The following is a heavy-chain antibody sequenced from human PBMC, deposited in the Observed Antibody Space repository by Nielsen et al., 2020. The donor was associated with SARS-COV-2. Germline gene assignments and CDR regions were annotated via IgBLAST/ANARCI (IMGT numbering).Heavy chain of an antibody. CDR2: ISSSSSYI. CDR3: ARDTRANRFLMGDWFDP. Sequence: GGSLRLSCAASGFTFSSYSMNWVRQAPGKGLEWVSSISSSSSYIYYADSVKGRFTISRDNAKNSLYLQMNSLRAEDTAVYYCARDTRANRFLMGDWFDPWGQGTLVTVSS. J-gene: IGHJ5*02. CDR1: GFTFSSYS. D-gene: IGHD3-16*01. V-gene: IGHV3-21*04.